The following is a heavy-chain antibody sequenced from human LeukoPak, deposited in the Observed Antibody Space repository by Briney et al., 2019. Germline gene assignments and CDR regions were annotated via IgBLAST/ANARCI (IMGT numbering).Heavy chain of an antibody. V-gene: IGHV3-74*01. J-gene: IGHJ3*02. CDR1: GFTFSSYW. CDR2: ISSDGSST. D-gene: IGHD1-26*01. Sequence: GGSLRLSCAASGFTFSSYWMHWVRQPPGKGLVWVSRISSDGSSTSYADSVRGRFTISRDNAKNSLYLQMNSLKAEDTAIYYCAREVGTPQAFDIWGQGTMVTVSS. CDR3: AREVGTPQAFDI.